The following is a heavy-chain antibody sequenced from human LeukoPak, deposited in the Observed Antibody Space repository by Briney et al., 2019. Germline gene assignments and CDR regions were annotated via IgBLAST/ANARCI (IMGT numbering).Heavy chain of an antibody. CDR3: ARWYSSSWYQGYYFDY. Sequence: PGGSLRLSCAASGFTFSSYAMSWVRQAPGKGLEWVSAISGSGGSTYYADSVKGRFTISRDNSKNTLYLQMNSLRAEDTAVYYCARWYSSSWYQGYYFDYWGQGTLVTVSS. V-gene: IGHV3-23*01. D-gene: IGHD6-13*01. CDR2: ISGSGGST. CDR1: GFTFSSYA. J-gene: IGHJ4*02.